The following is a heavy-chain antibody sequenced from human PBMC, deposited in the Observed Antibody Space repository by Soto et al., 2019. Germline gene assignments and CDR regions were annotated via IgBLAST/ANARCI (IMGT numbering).Heavy chain of an antibody. CDR3: ASWGSTHYCYCMDV. CDR2: IGTAGDT. Sequence: EVQLVESGGGLVQPGGSLRLSCAASGLTFSSYDMHWVRQATGKGLEWVSAIGTAGDTYYPGSVQGRFTISREKAKTSLYLQMSSPRAEDTVVYSCASWGSTHYCYCMDVWCQVTTVTVS. J-gene: IGHJ6*02. CDR1: GLTFSSYD. D-gene: IGHD6-13*01. V-gene: IGHV3-13*01.